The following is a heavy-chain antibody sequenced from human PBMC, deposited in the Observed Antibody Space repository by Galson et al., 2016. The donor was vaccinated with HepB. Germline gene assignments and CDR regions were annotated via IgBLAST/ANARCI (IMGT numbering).Heavy chain of an antibody. Sequence: SVKVSCKATGSSLSSYALHWVRQAPGQRLEWLGWINAGEGNTEYSQKFQGRVSFTSDTSATTVYMELSRRRQEDTAVYFCATVIIDFWTGSSSKSAFETWGQGTMLTVSS. CDR3: ATVIIDFWTGSSSKSAFET. CDR1: GSSLSSYA. D-gene: IGHD3/OR15-3a*01. CDR2: INAGEGNT. V-gene: IGHV1-3*01. J-gene: IGHJ4*03.